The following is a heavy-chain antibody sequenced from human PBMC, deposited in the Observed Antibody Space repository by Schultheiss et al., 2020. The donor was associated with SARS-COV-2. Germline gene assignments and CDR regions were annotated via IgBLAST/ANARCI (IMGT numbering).Heavy chain of an antibody. CDR2: ISGSGGST. V-gene: IGHV3-23*01. CDR3: AKPDVVSVLITRIDAFDI. J-gene: IGHJ3*02. D-gene: IGHD3-22*01. Sequence: GESLKISCAASGFTFSSYAMSWVRQAPGKGLEWVSAISGSGGSTYYADSVKGRFTISRDNSKNTLYLQMNSLRAEDTAVYYCAKPDVVSVLITRIDAFDIWGQGTTVTVSS. CDR1: GFTFSSYA.